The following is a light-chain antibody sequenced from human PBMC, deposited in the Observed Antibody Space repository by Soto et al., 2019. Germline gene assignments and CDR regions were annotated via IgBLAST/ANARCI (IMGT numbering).Light chain of an antibody. V-gene: IGKV1-9*01. CDR1: QGISSY. CDR3: QQLNSYLLT. Sequence: DIPLTQSPSFLSASVGDRVTITCRASQGISSYLAWYQQKPGNAPKLLIYAASTLQSGVPSRFSGSGSGTEFTLTISSLQPEDFATYYCQQLNSYLLTFGGGTKVEIK. J-gene: IGKJ4*01. CDR2: AAS.